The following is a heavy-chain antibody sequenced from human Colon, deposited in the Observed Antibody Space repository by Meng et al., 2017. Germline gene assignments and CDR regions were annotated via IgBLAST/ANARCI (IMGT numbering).Heavy chain of an antibody. CDR2: IYFSGST. CDR1: GDSISGYY. Sequence: QVQRQGSGPGLVKPSETLSLTCSVSGDSISGYYWTWIRQPAGKGLEWIGRIYFSGSTNYNPSLKSRVTMSVDTSKNQFSLNLNSVTAADTAVYYCARDQKDSSGRNFDYWGQGTLVTVSS. CDR3: ARDQKDSSGRNFDY. V-gene: IGHV4-4*07. D-gene: IGHD6-19*01. J-gene: IGHJ4*02.